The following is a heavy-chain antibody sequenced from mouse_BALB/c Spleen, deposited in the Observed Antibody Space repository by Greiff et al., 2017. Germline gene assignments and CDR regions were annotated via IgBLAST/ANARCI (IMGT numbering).Heavy chain of an antibody. J-gene: IGHJ1*01. Sequence: EVKLVESGPGLVKPSQSLSLTCTVTGYSITSDYAWNWIRQFPGNKLEWMGYISYSGSTSYNPSLKSRISITRDTSKNQFFLQLNSVTTEDTATYYCARHYGSSYWYFDVWGAGTTVTVSS. V-gene: IGHV3-2*02. D-gene: IGHD1-1*01. CDR3: ARHYGSSYWYFDV. CDR2: ISYSGST. CDR1: GYSITSDYA.